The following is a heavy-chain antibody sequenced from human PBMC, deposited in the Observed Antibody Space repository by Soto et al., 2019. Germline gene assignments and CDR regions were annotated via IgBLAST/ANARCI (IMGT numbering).Heavy chain of an antibody. CDR1: GFTFSSYS. CDR3: ARDQRWEIYYFDY. V-gene: IGHV3-21*01. D-gene: IGHD1-26*01. CDR2: ISSSSSYI. J-gene: IGHJ4*02. Sequence: GGSLRLSCAASGFTFSSYSMNWVRQAPGKGLEWVSSISSSSSYIYYADSVKGRFTISRDNAKNSLYLQMNSLRAEDTAVYYCARDQRWEIYYFDYWGQGTLVTVSS.